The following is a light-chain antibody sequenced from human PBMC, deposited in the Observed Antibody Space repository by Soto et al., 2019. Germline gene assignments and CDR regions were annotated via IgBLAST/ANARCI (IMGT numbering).Light chain of an antibody. V-gene: IGLV2-14*01. J-gene: IGLJ2*01. Sequence: QSALTQPASVSGSPGQSITISCTGTSSDIGTYNYVSWYQQHPGKAPKLMIYEVNNRPSGVSNRFSGSKSGITAYLTISRLQAEDEADYYCSSYTSSSTLVFGGGTKLTVL. CDR1: SSDIGTYNY. CDR2: EVN. CDR3: SSYTSSSTLV.